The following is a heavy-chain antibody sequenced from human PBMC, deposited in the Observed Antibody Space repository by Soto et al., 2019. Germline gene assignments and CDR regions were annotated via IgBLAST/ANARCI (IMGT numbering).Heavy chain of an antibody. CDR3: ATSFRYFDN. D-gene: IGHD3-9*01. CDR1: GFTPTTTP. J-gene: IGHJ4*02. Sequence: PVGSLRLSCAGSGFTPTTTPLSWVRQPPGKGLEWVTTISGTASRTYYVDSVKGRFFISRDNAKNTVTLQMNNLTLDDTAVYYSATSFRYFDNWGQGTRVTAPQ. V-gene: IGHV3-23*01. CDR2: ISGTASRT.